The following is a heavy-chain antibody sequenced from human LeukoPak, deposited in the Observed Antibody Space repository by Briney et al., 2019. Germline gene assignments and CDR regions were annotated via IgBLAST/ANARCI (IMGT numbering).Heavy chain of an antibody. CDR1: GVPFIPCG. CDR3: ATETIGRHYDY. J-gene: IGHJ4*02. Sequence: GSLRPLCSAFGVPFIPCGFYRVRQAPGEGLEWGLSLGSTGAGRNYAHSVRGRVTISRDNAKNPMYLQMDSLRDEDTAVYYCATETIGRHYDYWGQGTLLTVSS. V-gene: IGHV3-21*01. D-gene: IGHD1-14*01. CDR2: LGSTGAGR.